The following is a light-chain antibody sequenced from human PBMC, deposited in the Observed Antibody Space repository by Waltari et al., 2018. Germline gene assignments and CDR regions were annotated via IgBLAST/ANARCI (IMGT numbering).Light chain of an antibody. Sequence: EIVLTQSPGTLSLSPGDRATLSGRASQTVYSSYLALYQQTFGQAPRLLIYGVAQRATGIPDRFSGSRSGTDFTLTISRLEPEDFAVYYCQHFGSSRLTFGGGTKVEI. V-gene: IGKV3-20*01. CDR1: QTVYSSY. CDR3: QHFGSSRLT. J-gene: IGKJ4*01. CDR2: GVA.